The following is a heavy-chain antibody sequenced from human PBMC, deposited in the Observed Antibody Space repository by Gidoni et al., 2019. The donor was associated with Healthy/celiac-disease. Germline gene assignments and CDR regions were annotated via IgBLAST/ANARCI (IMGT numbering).Heavy chain of an antibody. CDR1: GFNFSSYA. CDR3: AKPQWFGELLPDY. V-gene: IGHV3-23*01. Sequence: EVQLLESGGGLVQPGGSLRLSCAASGFNFSSYAMSWVRQAPGKGLEWVSAISGSGGSTYYADSVKGRFTISRDNSKNTLYLQMNSLRAEDTAVYYCAKPQWFGELLPDYWGQGTLVTVSS. D-gene: IGHD3-10*01. J-gene: IGHJ4*02. CDR2: ISGSGGST.